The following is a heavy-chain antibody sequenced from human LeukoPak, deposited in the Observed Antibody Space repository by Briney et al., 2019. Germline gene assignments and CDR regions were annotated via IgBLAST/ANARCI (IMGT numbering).Heavy chain of an antibody. V-gene: IGHV4-38-2*02. J-gene: IGHJ3*02. Sequence: PSETLSLTCTVSGYSISSGYYWGWIRQSPGKGLEWIASIYHSGYTYYKPSLKSRVTISVDTSKNQVSLKLSSVTAADTAVYYCARDYGNYYGSGSYSRRAFDIWAKGQWSPSLQ. CDR2: IYHSGYT. CDR1: GYSISSGYY. CDR3: ARDYGNYYGSGSYSRRAFDI. D-gene: IGHD3-10*01.